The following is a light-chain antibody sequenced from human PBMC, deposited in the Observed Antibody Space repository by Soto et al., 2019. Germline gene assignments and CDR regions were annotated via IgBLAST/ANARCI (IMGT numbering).Light chain of an antibody. J-gene: IGKJ4*01. CDR3: QQYNSFPLT. Sequence: QNNQYTSPLSASVRDRVTIHCRASQNISNWLAWCHQKPGKAPKFLIFDASSLESGVPSRFSGSGSGTEFTLTISSLQPDDFATYYCQQYNSFPLTFGGGPKVDIK. V-gene: IGKV1-5*01. CDR1: QNISNW. CDR2: DAS.